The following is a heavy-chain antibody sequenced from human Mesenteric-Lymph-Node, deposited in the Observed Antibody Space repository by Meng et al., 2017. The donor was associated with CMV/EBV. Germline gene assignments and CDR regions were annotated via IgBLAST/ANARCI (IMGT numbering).Heavy chain of an antibody. D-gene: IGHD6-6*01. CDR2: IYWNDEK. Sequence: SGPTLVKPAQTLTLTCTFSGFSLNSRGVGVAWIRQPPGKALEWLALIYWNDEKRYSPSLNSRLTISKDTSRNQVVLTVTNMDPVDTATYFCAHRSIAADYYYGLDVWGQGTTVTVSS. J-gene: IGHJ6*02. CDR1: GFSLNSRGVG. V-gene: IGHV2-5*01. CDR3: AHRSIAADYYYGLDV.